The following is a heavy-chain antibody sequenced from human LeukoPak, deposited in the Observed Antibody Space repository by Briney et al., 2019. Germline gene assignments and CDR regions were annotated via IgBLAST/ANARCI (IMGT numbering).Heavy chain of an antibody. D-gene: IGHD3-10*01. V-gene: IGHV3-74*01. Sequence: PGGSLRLSFAASGFTFSNYWMHWVRQAPGKGLVWVSRINSDGSTTTYADSVKGRFTISRDNAKNTLYLQMNSLRAEDTAVYFCTRGGVDYWGQGTLVTVSS. J-gene: IGHJ4*02. CDR2: INSDGSTT. CDR3: TRGGVDY. CDR1: GFTFSNYW.